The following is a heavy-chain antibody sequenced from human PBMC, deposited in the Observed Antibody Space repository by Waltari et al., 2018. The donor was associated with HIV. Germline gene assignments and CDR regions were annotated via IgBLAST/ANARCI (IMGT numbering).Heavy chain of an antibody. CDR1: GFTFSSYS. J-gene: IGHJ4*02. Sequence: EVQLVESGGGLVKPGGSLRLSCAASGFTFSSYSMNWVRQAPGKGLEWVSSISSSSSYIYYADSVKGRFTISRDNAKNSLYLQMNSLRAEDTAVYYCARDRVRGARDVDYWGQGTLVTVSS. CDR3: ARDRVRGARDVDY. V-gene: IGHV3-21*01. D-gene: IGHD3-10*01. CDR2: ISSSSSYI.